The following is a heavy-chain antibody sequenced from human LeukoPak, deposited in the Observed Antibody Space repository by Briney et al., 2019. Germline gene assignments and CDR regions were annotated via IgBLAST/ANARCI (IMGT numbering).Heavy chain of an antibody. CDR1: GFTFSSYA. Sequence: PGGSLRLSCAASGFTFSSYAMRWVRQAPGKGLEWVSAISGSSRTTYYADSVKGRFTISRDNAKNSLYLQMNSLRAEDTAVYYCAELGITMIGGVWGKGTTVTISS. V-gene: IGHV3-23*01. CDR3: AELGITMIGGV. J-gene: IGHJ6*04. D-gene: IGHD3-10*02. CDR2: ISGSSRTT.